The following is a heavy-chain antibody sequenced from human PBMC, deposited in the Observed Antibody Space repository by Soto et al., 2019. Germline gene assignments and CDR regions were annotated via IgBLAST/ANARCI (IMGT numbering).Heavy chain of an antibody. J-gene: IGHJ6*02. CDR1: GGTFGSYA. CDR2: IIPIFGTA. D-gene: IGHD6-19*01. CDR3: ARDEAGIAVAVYYYYGMDV. V-gene: IGHV1-69*13. Sequence: VKVSCKASGGTFGSYAISWVRQAPGQGLEWMGGIIPIFGTANYAQKFQGRVTITADESTSTAYMELSSLRSEDTAVYYCARDEAGIAVAVYYYYGMDVWGQGTTVTVSS.